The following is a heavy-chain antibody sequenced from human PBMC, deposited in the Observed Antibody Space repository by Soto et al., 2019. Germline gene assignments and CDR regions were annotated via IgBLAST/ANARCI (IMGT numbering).Heavy chain of an antibody. CDR1: GGSISRYY. Sequence: QVQLQQSGPGLVKPSETLSLPCTVSGGSISRYYWSWIRQPQGKGLEWLGYIYYSGSTNYNPSLESRVTISVDTSQNQFSLKLSSVTAADTAVYYCARDKDGWCDPWGQGTLVTVSS. V-gene: IGHV4-59*01. CDR2: IYYSGST. CDR3: ARDKDGWCDP. D-gene: IGHD2-15*01. J-gene: IGHJ5*02.